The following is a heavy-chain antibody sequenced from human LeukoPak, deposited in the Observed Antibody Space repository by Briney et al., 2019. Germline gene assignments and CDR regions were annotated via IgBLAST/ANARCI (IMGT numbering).Heavy chain of an antibody. V-gene: IGHV5-51*01. J-gene: IGHJ5*02. CDR3: ARQPKYCSSTSCSNWFDP. D-gene: IGHD2-2*01. CDR1: GYSFTSYW. Sequence: GESLKISCKGSGYSFTSYWIGWVRQMPGKGLEWMGIIYPGDSDTRYSPSFRGQVTISADKSISTAYLQWSSLKASDTAMYYCARQPKYCSSTSCSNWFDPWGQGTLVTVSS. CDR2: IYPGDSDT.